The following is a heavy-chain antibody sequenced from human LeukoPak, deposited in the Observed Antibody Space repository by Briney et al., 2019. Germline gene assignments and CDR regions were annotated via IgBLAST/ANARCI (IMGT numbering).Heavy chain of an antibody. V-gene: IGHV1-2*02. CDR1: GYTFTGYY. D-gene: IGHD3-3*01. CDR2: INPNTGGT. Sequence: GASVKVSCKASGYTFTGYYMHWVRQAPGQGLEWMGWINPNTGGTNYAQKFQGRVTITRDTSISTAYMELSRLRSDDTAVYYCARDPPYNYDLRAFDIWGQGTMVTVSS. J-gene: IGHJ3*02. CDR3: ARDPPYNYDLRAFDI.